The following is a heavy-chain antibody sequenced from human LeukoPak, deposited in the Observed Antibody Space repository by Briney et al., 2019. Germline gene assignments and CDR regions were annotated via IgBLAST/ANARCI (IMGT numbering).Heavy chain of an antibody. Sequence: GGSLRLSCAASGFSFSGYYMSWIRQAPGKGLEWVSYISSSASTIYYADSVKGRFTISRDNAKNSLYLQLNSLRAEDTAVYYCARPGGGHSYGFDYWGQGTLVTVPS. CDR2: ISSSASTI. J-gene: IGHJ4*02. CDR3: ARPGGGHSYGFDY. D-gene: IGHD5-18*01. V-gene: IGHV3-11*04. CDR1: GFSFSGYY.